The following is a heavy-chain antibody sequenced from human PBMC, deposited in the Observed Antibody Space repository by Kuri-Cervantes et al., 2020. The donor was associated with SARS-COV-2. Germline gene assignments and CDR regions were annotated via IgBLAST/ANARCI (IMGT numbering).Heavy chain of an antibody. CDR3: ARIPGYSSGWLAFDI. D-gene: IGHD6-19*01. CDR2: IKQDGSEK. CDR1: GFTFSSYW. J-gene: IGHJ3*02. V-gene: IGHV3-7*04. Sequence: GESLEISCAASGFTFSSYWMSWVRQAPGKGLEWVANIKQDGSEKYYVDSVKGRFTISRDNAKNSLYLQMNSLRAEDTAVYYCARIPGYSSGWLAFDIWGQGTMVTVSS.